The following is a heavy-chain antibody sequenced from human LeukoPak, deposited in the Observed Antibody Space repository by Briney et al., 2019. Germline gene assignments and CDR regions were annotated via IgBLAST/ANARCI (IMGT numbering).Heavy chain of an antibody. V-gene: IGHV4-39*07. D-gene: IGHD3-3*01. CDR2: IYYSGST. CDR3: ARDLDHL. CDR1: GGSISSSSYY. J-gene: IGHJ4*02. Sequence: PSETLSLTCTVSGGSISSSSYYWGWIRQPPGKGLEWIGSIYYSGSTYYNPSLKSRVTISVDTSKNQFSLKLSSVTAADTAVYYCARDLDHLWGQGTLVTVSS.